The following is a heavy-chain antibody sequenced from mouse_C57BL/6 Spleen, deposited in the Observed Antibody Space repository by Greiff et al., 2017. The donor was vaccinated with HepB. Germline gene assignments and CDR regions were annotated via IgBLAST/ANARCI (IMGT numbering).Heavy chain of an antibody. D-gene: IGHD1-1*01. CDR3: ARRGGSSAPWFAY. CDR2: IDPSDSYT. V-gene: IGHV1-69*01. Sequence: QVQLQQPGAELVMPGASVKLSCKASGYTFTSYWMHWVKQRPGQGLEWIGEIDPSDSYTNYNQKFKGKSTLTVDKSSSTAYMQLSSLTSEDSAVYYCARRGGSSAPWFAYWGQGTLVTVSA. J-gene: IGHJ3*01. CDR1: GYTFTSYW.